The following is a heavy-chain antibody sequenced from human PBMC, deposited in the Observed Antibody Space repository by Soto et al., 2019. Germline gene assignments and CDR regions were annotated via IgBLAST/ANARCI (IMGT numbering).Heavy chain of an antibody. CDR2: IYYSGST. J-gene: IGHJ6*03. CDR3: ARTNWNPRDYYMDV. CDR1: GGSISSYY. Sequence: PSETLSLTCTVSGGSISSYYWSWIRQPPGKGLEWIGYIYYSGSTNYNPSLKSRVTISVDTSKNQFSLKLSSVTAADTAVYYCARTNWNPRDYYMDVWGKGTTVTVSS. D-gene: IGHD1-1*01. V-gene: IGHV4-59*01.